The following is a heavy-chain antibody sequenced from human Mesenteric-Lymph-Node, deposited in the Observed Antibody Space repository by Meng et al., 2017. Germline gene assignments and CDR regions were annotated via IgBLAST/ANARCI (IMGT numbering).Heavy chain of an antibody. CDR1: GFTFSDYY. Sequence: GESLKISCAASGFTFSDYYMSWIRQAPGKGLEWVSYISSSGSTIYYADPVKGRFSISRDNAKNSLYLQMNSLRAEDTAVYYCARVSNPLYYYYGMDVWGQGTTVTVSS. V-gene: IGHV3-11*04. CDR3: ARVSNPLYYYYGMDV. J-gene: IGHJ6*02. CDR2: ISSSGSTI.